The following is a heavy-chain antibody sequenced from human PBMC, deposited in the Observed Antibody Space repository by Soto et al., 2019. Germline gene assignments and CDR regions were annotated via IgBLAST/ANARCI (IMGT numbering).Heavy chain of an antibody. J-gene: IGHJ6*04. D-gene: IGHD3-3*01. CDR1: GFTFSSYW. Sequence: GGSLRLSCAASGFTFSSYWMHWVRQAPGKGLVWVSRINSDGSSTSYADSVKGRFTISRDNAKNKLYLQMNSLRAEDTAVYYCARDRAYYDFWSGQTGSFGVWGKGTTVTVSS. CDR3: ARDRAYYDFWSGQTGSFGV. V-gene: IGHV3-74*01. CDR2: INSDGSST.